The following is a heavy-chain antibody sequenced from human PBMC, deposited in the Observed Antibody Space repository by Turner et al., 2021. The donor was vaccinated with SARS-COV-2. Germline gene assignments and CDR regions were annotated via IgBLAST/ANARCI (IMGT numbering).Heavy chain of an antibody. CDR1: GFTFRSNW. CDR2: NGSTT. V-gene: IGHV3-74*02. CDR3: ATAESDY. D-gene: IGHD6-25*01. J-gene: IGHJ4*02. Sequence: EVQLVESGGGLVKPGGSLRLSCAVSGFTFRSNWMHWVRQAPGKGLVWVSRNGSTTDYADSVKGRFSVSRDNAKNTLYLQMNSLRAEDTALYYCATAESDYWGQGTLVTVSS.